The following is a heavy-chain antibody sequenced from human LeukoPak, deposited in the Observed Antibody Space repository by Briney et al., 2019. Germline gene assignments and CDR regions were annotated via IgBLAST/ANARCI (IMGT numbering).Heavy chain of an antibody. J-gene: IGHJ3*02. D-gene: IGHD3-9*01. CDR2: ISSSSSTI. CDR1: GFTFSSYS. V-gene: IGHV3-48*02. Sequence: GGSLRLSCAASGFTFSSYSMNWVRQAPGKGLEWVSYISSSSSTIYYADSVKGRFTISRDNAKNSLYLQINSLRDEDTAVYYCATDFDWAFNIWGQGTMVTVSS. CDR3: ATDFDWAFNI.